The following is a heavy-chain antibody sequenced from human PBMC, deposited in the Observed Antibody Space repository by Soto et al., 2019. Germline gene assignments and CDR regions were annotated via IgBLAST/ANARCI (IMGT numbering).Heavy chain of an antibody. V-gene: IGHV1-8*01. CDR3: ARGITIFGVVIRSYYMDV. D-gene: IGHD3-3*01. CDR1: GYTFTSYD. Sequence: GASVKVSCKASGYTFTSYDMNWVRQATGQGLEWMGWMNPNSGNTGYAQKFQGRVTMTRNTSISTAYMELSSLRSEDTAVYYCARGITIFGVVIRSYYMDVWGKGTTVTVSS. CDR2: MNPNSGNT. J-gene: IGHJ6*03.